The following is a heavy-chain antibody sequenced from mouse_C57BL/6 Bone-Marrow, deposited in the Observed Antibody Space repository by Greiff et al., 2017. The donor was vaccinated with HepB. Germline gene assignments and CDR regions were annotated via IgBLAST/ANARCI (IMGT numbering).Heavy chain of an antibody. CDR3: GEDYYGSRHCFAY. D-gene: IGHD1-1*01. J-gene: IGHJ3*01. CDR1: GYAFSSSW. V-gene: IGHV1-82*01. Sequence: QVQLQQSGPELVKPGASVKISCKASGYAFSSSWMNWVKQRPGKGLEWIGRIYPGDGDTNYNGKFKGKATLTADKSSSTAYMQISSLTSEDSAVYLSGEDYYGSRHCFAYWGQGTLVTVSA. CDR2: IYPGDGDT.